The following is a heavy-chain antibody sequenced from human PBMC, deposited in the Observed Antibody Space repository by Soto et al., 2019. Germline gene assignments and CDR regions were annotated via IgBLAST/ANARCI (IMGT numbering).Heavy chain of an antibody. D-gene: IGHD3-16*01. J-gene: IGHJ1*01. CDR1: GGSISSGGYY. CDR2: IYYTGST. CDR3: ARSSPLALIPAPSEYFQH. V-gene: IGHV4-31*03. Sequence: SETLSLTCTVSGGSISSGGYYWSWIRQHPGKGLEWIGYIYYTGSTYYNPSLKSRVTISVDTSKNQFSLKLSSVTAADAAVYYCARSSPLALIPAPSEYFQHWGQGTLVTVSS.